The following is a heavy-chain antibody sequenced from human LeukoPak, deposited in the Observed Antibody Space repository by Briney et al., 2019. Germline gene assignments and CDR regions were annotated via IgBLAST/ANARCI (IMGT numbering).Heavy chain of an antibody. V-gene: IGHV4-30-2*01. Sequence: SQTLSLTCTVSGGSISSGGYYWSWIRQPPGKGLEWIGYIYHSGSTYYNPSLKSRVTISVDRSKNQFSLKLSSVTAADTAVYYCARDTDSKLDQLTVTTRWGQGTLVTVSS. D-gene: IGHD4-17*01. CDR3: ARDTDSKLDQLTVTTR. CDR1: GGSISSGGYY. CDR2: IYHSGST. J-gene: IGHJ4*02.